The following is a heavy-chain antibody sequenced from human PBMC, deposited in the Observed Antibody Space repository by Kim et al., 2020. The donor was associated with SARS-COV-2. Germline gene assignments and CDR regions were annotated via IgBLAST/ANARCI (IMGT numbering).Heavy chain of an antibody. CDR2: INTNTGNP. CDR1: GYTFTRYA. D-gene: IGHD2-2*02. Sequence: ASVKVSCKASGYTFTRYAMNWVRQAPGQGLEWMGWINTNTGNPTYAQGFTGRFVYSLDTSVSTAYLQISSLKAEDTAVYYCVRDQGRAISNNWLDPWGQGTLVTVSS. J-gene: IGHJ5*02. V-gene: IGHV7-4-1*02. CDR3: VRDQGRAISNNWLDP.